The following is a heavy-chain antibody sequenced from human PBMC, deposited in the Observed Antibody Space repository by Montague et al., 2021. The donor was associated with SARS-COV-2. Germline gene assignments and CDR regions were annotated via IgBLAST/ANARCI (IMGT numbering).Heavy chain of an antibody. CDR1: CGSISSYY. CDR3: ARGSHYYDSSGYYFDY. Sequence: SETLSLTCTVSCGSISSYYWSWIRQPPGKGLEWIGYIYYSGSTNYNPSLKSRVTISVDTSKNQFSLKLSSVTAADTAVYYCARGSHYYDSSGYYFDYWGQGTLVTVSS. J-gene: IGHJ4*02. CDR2: IYYSGST. V-gene: IGHV4-59*13. D-gene: IGHD3-22*01.